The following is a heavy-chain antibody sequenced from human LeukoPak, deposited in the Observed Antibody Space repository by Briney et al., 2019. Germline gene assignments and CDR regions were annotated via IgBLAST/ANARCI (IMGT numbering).Heavy chain of an antibody. CDR3: ARDVVAAPGTWDY. J-gene: IGHJ4*02. Sequence: SETLSLTCTVSGGSISSSSYYWGWIRQPPGKGLEWIGSTYYSGSTYYNPSLKSRVTISVDTSKNQFSLKLSSVTAADTAVYYCARDVVAAPGTWDYWGQGTLVTVSS. D-gene: IGHD6-13*01. CDR1: GGSISSSSYY. V-gene: IGHV4-39*07. CDR2: TYYSGST.